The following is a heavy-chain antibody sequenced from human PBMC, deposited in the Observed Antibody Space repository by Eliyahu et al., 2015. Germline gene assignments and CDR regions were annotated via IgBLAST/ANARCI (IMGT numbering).Heavy chain of an antibody. CDR2: IWYDGSNK. V-gene: IGHV3-33*01. J-gene: IGHJ3*02. CDR1: GFTFXXXG. CDR3: ARDRGYNWNDVGAFDI. Sequence: QVQLVESGGGVVQPGRSLRLSCAASGFTFXXXGMHWVRQAPGKGLEWVAVIWYDGSNKYYADSVKGRFTISRDNSKNTLYLQMNSLRAEDTAVYYCARDRGYNWNDVGAFDIWGQGTMVTVSS. D-gene: IGHD1-20*01.